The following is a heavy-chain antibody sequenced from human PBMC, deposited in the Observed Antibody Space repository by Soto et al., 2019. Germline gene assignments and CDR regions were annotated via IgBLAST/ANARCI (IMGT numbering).Heavy chain of an antibody. Sequence: QVQLVQSGAEVKKPGSSVKVSCKASGGTFSSYAISWVRQAPGQGLEWMGGIIPIFGTANYAQKFQGRVTITADESTSTAYMELSSLRSEDTAVYYCAREGISYYGSGTSIIPYYFDYWGQGTLVTVSS. V-gene: IGHV1-69*01. CDR2: IIPIFGTA. CDR3: AREGISYYGSGTSIIPYYFDY. D-gene: IGHD3-10*01. J-gene: IGHJ4*02. CDR1: GGTFSSYA.